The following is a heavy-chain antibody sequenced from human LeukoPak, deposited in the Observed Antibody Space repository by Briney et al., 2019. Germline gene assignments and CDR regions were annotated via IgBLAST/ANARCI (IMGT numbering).Heavy chain of an antibody. D-gene: IGHD6-13*01. Sequence: GGSLRLSCAASGFTFSSYGMHWVRQAPGKGLEWVAGRKQDGPETYYVDSVKGRFTISRDKAKNSVFLQMNSLRAEDTAVYYCATSNWFEYYFDYWGQGILVTVSS. CDR1: GFTFSSYG. J-gene: IGHJ4*02. V-gene: IGHV3-7*01. CDR2: RKQDGPET. CDR3: ATSNWFEYYFDY.